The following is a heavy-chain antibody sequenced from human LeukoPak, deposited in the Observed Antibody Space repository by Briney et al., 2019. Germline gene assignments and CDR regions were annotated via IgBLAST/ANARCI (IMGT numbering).Heavy chain of an antibody. J-gene: IGHJ5*02. D-gene: IGHD3-16*01. Sequence: GGSLRLSCAASGFTFSTYDWSWVRQAPGKGLEWVSTISASDGSTYYADFVKGRFTISRDNSKDTVYLQMISLRVEDTAVYYCANTIDWGNNWFDPWGQGTRVTVSS. CDR1: GFTFSTYD. CDR3: ANTIDWGNNWFDP. V-gene: IGHV3-23*01. CDR2: ISASDGST.